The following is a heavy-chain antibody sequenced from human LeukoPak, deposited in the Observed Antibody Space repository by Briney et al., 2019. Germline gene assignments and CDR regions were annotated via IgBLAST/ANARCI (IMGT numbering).Heavy chain of an antibody. CDR1: GGSISSYY. J-gene: IGHJ4*02. CDR2: IYYSGST. V-gene: IGHV4-59*01. D-gene: IGHD1-1*01. CDR3: ARDATGTIDY. Sequence: SETLSLTCTVSGGSISSYYWSWIRQPPGKGLEWIGYIYYSGSTNYNPSLKSRVTISVDTSKSQFSLKLIAVTAADTAVYYCARDATGTIDYWGQGTLVTVSS.